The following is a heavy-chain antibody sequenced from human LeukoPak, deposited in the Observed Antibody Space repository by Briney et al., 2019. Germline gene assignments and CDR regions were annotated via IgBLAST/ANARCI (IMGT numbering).Heavy chain of an antibody. Sequence: SETLSLTCTASDDSISDYYRGWIRQPPGKGLEWIGYVYNSGRSTYNPSLKSRVTISADTSKNHFSLKLNSVTTADTAVYYCTRGAGWLIDYWGQGILVTVSS. V-gene: IGHV4-59*01. CDR3: TRGAGWLIDY. J-gene: IGHJ4*02. D-gene: IGHD3-16*01. CDR1: DDSISDYY. CDR2: VYNSGRS.